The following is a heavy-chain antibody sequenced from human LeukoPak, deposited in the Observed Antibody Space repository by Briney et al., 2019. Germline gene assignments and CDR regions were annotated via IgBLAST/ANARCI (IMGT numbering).Heavy chain of an antibody. CDR1: GFTFSSYW. D-gene: IGHD2-2*01. CDR3: ARGLVVVPAAMAKYYYYGMDV. J-gene: IGHJ6*04. V-gene: IGHV3-7*03. CDR2: IKRDGSEK. Sequence: PGGSLRLSCAASGFTFSSYWMSWVRQAPGKGLEWVANIKRDGSEKYYVDSVKGRFTISRDNAKNSLYLQMNSLRAEDTAVYYCARGLVVVPAAMAKYYYYGMDVWGKGTTVTVSS.